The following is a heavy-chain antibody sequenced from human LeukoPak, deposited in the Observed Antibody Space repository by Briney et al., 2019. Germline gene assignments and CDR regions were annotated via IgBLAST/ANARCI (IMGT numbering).Heavy chain of an antibody. CDR3: ARGVLPAAMRGVGDAFDI. Sequence: ASVKVSCKASGYTFTGYYLHWVRQAPGQGLEWMGWINPNSGGTNYAQKFQGWVTMTRDTSISTAYMELSRLRSDDTAVYYCARGVLPAAMRGVGDAFDIWGQGTMVTVSS. V-gene: IGHV1-2*04. CDR1: GYTFTGYY. J-gene: IGHJ3*02. CDR2: INPNSGGT. D-gene: IGHD2-2*01.